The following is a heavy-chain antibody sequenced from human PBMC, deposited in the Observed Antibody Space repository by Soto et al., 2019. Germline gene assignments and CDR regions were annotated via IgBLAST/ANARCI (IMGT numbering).Heavy chain of an antibody. CDR2: IYYSGST. CDR1: GGSISSYY. Sequence: SETLSLTCTVSGGSISSYYWSWIRQPPGKGLEWIGYIYYSGSTYYNPSLKSRVTISVDTSKNQFSLKLSSVTAADTAVYYCASTGRKYYFDYWGQGTLVTVSS. D-gene: IGHD1-1*01. J-gene: IGHJ4*02. CDR3: ASTGRKYYFDY. V-gene: IGHV4-59*06.